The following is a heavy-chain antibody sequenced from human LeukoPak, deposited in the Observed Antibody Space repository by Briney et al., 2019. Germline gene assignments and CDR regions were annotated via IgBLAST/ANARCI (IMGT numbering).Heavy chain of an antibody. J-gene: IGHJ5*02. Sequence: GESLKISCKGSGYSFTSYWIGWVRQMPGKGLEWMGIIYPGDSDTRYSPSFQGQVTISADKSISTAYLQWSSLKASDTAMYYYARRRETYYYGSGSHNWFDPWGQGTLVTVSS. CDR2: IYPGDSDT. V-gene: IGHV5-51*01. CDR1: GYSFTSYW. D-gene: IGHD3-10*01. CDR3: ARRRETYYYGSGSHNWFDP.